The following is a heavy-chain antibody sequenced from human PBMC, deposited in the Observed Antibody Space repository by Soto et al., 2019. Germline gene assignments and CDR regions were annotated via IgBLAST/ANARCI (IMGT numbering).Heavy chain of an antibody. CDR3: ARDSRLGFPDY. CDR1: GGSIDSYY. Sequence: QVQLQESGPGLVKPSETLSLTCTVSGGSIDSYYWSWIRQPPGKGLEWIGYIYYSGSTNYNPSLKSRVIISVDTSKNQFSLKLNSVTAADTAVYYCARDSRLGFPDYWGQGTLVTVSS. J-gene: IGHJ4*02. D-gene: IGHD3-16*01. CDR2: IYYSGST. V-gene: IGHV4-59*01.